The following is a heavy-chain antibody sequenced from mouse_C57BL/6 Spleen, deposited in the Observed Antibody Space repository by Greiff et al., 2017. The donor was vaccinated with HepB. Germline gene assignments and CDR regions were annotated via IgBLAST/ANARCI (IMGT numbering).Heavy chain of an antibody. CDR3: ANATVVADY. Sequence: QVQLKESGPELVKPGASVKISCKASGYTFSSSWMNWVKQRPGKGLEWIGRIYPGDGDTNYNGKFKGEATLTADKSSSTAYMQLGSLTSEDTAVYYCANATVVADYWGKGTTVTVSS. CDR2: IYPGDGDT. D-gene: IGHD1-1*01. V-gene: IGHV1-82*01. CDR1: GYTFSSSW. J-gene: IGHJ2*01.